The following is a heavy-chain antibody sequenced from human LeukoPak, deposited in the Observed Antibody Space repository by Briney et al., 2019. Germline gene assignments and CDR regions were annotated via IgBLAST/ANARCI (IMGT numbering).Heavy chain of an antibody. J-gene: IGHJ4*02. Sequence: PGGSLRLSCAASGFTFSGYSMSWVRQAPGKGPEWVSTISGSGDATYYADSVKGRFTISRDNSKNTLYVQMNSLRAEDTAVYYCASQFYGGTHLPLAYWGQGTLVTVSS. D-gene: IGHD4-23*01. CDR2: ISGSGDAT. CDR3: ASQFYGGTHLPLAY. V-gene: IGHV3-23*01. CDR1: GFTFSGYS.